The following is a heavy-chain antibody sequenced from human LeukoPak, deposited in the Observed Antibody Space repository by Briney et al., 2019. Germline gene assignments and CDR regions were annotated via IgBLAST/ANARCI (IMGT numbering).Heavy chain of an antibody. D-gene: IGHD3-22*01. CDR3: ARESRGDPDHWFDP. J-gene: IGHJ5*02. CDR1: GYTFTSYG. V-gene: IGHV1-18*01. Sequence: GASVKVCCKASGYTFTSYGISWVRQAPGHGLEWMGWISAYNGNTNYAQKLQGRVTLPTDTSTRTASMELRSLRSDDTAVYYCARESRGDPDHWFDPWGQGTLVTVSS. CDR2: ISAYNGNT.